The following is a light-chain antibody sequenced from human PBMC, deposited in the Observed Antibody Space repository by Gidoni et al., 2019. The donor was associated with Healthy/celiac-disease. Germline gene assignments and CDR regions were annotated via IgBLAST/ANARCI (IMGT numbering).Light chain of an antibody. V-gene: IGKV1-5*03. Sequence: DIQMTQSPSTLSASVGDRVTITCRASQSISSWLAWYQQKPGKAPKLLIYKASSLESGVPSRFSGIGSGTEFTLTISSRQPDDFATYYCQQYNSYPWTFGQGTKVEIK. CDR3: QQYNSYPWT. CDR2: KAS. CDR1: QSISSW. J-gene: IGKJ1*01.